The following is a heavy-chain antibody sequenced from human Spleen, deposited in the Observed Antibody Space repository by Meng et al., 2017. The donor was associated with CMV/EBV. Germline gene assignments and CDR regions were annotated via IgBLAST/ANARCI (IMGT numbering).Heavy chain of an antibody. V-gene: IGHV1-18*01. CDR3: ARGPSSRGGYYDFWSGYPEFDY. CDR2: ISAYNGNT. Sequence: ASVKVSCKASGYTFTSYGISWVRQAPGQGLEWMGWISAYNGNTNYAQKLQGRVTMTTDTSTSTAYMELRSLRSDDTAVYYCARGPSSRGGYYDFWSGYPEFDYWGQGTLVTVSS. CDR1: GYTFTSYG. D-gene: IGHD3-3*01. J-gene: IGHJ4*02.